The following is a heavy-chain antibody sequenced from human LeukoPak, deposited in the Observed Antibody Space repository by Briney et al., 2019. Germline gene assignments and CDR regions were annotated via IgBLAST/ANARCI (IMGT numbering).Heavy chain of an antibody. V-gene: IGHV2-70*11. D-gene: IGHD5-18*01. CDR1: GFSLSTSGMC. CDR2: IDWDDDK. J-gene: IGHJ4*02. Sequence: GPTLVNPTQTLTLTCTFSGFSLSTSGMCVSWIRQPPGRALEWLARIDWDDDKYYSTSLKTRLTISKDTSKNQVVLTMTNMDPVDTATYYCARALCGYSYGYDYWGQGTLVTVSS. CDR3: ARALCGYSYGYDY.